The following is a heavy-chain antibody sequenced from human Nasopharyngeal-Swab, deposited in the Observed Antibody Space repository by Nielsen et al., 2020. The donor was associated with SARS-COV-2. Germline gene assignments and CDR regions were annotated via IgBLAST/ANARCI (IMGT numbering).Heavy chain of an antibody. CDR3: ARGRAIAVAGTWGYNWFDP. CDR2: INTNTGNP. CDR1: GYTFTSYA. J-gene: IGHJ5*02. D-gene: IGHD6-19*01. V-gene: IGHV7-4-1*02. Sequence: ASVKVYCKASGYTFTSYAMNWVRQAPGQGLEWMGWINTNTGNPTYAQGFTGRFVFSLDTSVSTAYLQISSLKAEDTAVYYCARGRAIAVAGTWGYNWFDPCGQGTLFTVSS.